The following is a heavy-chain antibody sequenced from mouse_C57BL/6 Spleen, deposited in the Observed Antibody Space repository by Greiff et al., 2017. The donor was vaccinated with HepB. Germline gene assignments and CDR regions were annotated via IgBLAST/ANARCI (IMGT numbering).Heavy chain of an antibody. D-gene: IGHD1-1*01. J-gene: IGHJ2*01. CDR3: ARRTYYYGRDY. CDR2: IYPGDGDT. V-gene: IGHV1-82*01. CDR1: GYAFSSSW. Sequence: VKLQESGPELVKPGASVKISCKASGYAFSSSWMNWVKQRPGKGLEWIGRIYPGDGDTNYNGKFKGKATLTADKSSSTAYMQLSSLTSEDSAVYVCARRTYYYGRDYWGQGTTLTVSS.